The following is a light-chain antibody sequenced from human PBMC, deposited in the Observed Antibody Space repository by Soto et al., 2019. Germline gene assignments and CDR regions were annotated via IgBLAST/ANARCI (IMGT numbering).Light chain of an antibody. J-gene: IGKJ2*01. Sequence: DIVLTQSPGTLSLSPGEGATLSCRASKSLSNVFQAWYLQKPGQAPRLLIYDASRSATGIPDRLSGSGSGTDFTLTTSRLEPEEYAVYFCHQYSTSPYTFGQGTKLEI. CDR3: HQYSTSPYT. V-gene: IGKV3-20*01. CDR1: KSLSNVF. CDR2: DAS.